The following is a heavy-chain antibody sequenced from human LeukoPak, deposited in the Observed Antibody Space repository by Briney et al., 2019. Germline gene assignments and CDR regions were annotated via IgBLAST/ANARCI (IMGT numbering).Heavy chain of an antibody. D-gene: IGHD3-9*01. CDR1: GDSVSSGSFY. J-gene: IGHJ5*02. CDR2: IYYSGHT. V-gene: IGHV4-61*01. CDR3: ARGLGWLRP. Sequence: SETLSLTCTVSGDSVSSGSFYWSWIRQPPGKGLEWIGYIYYSGHTNYNPSLKSRVTISVDTSRNQFSLKLSSVTAADTAVYYCARGLGWLRPWGQGTLVTVSS.